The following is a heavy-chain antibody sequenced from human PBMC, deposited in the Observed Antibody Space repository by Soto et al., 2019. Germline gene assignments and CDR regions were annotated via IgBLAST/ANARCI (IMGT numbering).Heavy chain of an antibody. V-gene: IGHV4-31*03. J-gene: IGHJ6*02. CDR2: IYDSRST. Sequence: SETLSLTCTVSGGSISSGDYYWTWIRQHPGKGLEWIGYIYDSRSTYYNPSLKSRLTISVDTSKNQFSLKLSSVSAADTAVYYCGRERTDATGVFGMDVWGQGTRVTVSS. CDR3: GRERTDATGVFGMDV. D-gene: IGHD2-15*01. CDR1: GGSISSGDYY.